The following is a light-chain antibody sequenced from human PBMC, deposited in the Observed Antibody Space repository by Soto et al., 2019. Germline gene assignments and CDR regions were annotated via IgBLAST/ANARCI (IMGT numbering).Light chain of an antibody. Sequence: SYELTQAPSVSVSPGQTASITCSGDKLGDTYPCWYQQKPGQSPVLVIYQDSKRPSGIPERFSGSNSGNTATLTIRGTQAMDEADYYCQAWDSGAAVFGGGTKLTVL. CDR2: QDS. J-gene: IGLJ2*01. CDR3: QAWDSGAAV. CDR1: KLGDTY. V-gene: IGLV3-1*01.